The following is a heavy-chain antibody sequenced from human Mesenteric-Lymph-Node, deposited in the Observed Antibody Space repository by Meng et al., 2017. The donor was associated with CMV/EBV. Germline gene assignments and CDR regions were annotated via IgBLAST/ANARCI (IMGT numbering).Heavy chain of an antibody. D-gene: IGHD3-3*01. V-gene: IGHV3-48*03. CDR1: GFTFSSYE. CDR3: ARVGLRFFYDGMDV. Sequence: GGSLRLSCAASGFTFSSYEMNWVRQAPGKGLEWVSYISKSSRTIHYADSVKGRFTISRDNAKNSLYLQMNSLRAEDSAVYYCARVGLRFFYDGMDVWGQGTTVTVSS. J-gene: IGHJ6*02. CDR2: ISKSSRTI.